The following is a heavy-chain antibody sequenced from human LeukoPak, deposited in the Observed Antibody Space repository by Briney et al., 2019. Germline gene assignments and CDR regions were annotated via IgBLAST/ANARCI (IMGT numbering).Heavy chain of an antibody. CDR1: GFTFSEYY. CDR2: ISSSSSYT. V-gene: IGHV3-11*06. D-gene: IGHD4-17*01. CDR3: ARVPSMTTVTRYYYYGMDV. Sequence: GGSLRLSCAAYGFTFSEYYMSWVRQDPGKGRGWVSYISSSSSYTNYADSVKGRFTISRDNAKNSLYLQMNSLRAEDTAVYYCARVPSMTTVTRYYYYGMDVWGKGTTVTVSS. J-gene: IGHJ6*04.